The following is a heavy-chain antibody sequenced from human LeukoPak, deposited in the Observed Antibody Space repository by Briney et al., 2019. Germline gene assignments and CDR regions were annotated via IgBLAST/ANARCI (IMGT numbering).Heavy chain of an antibody. CDR1: GYTFTSYG. Sequence: GASVKVSCKASGYTFTSYGISWVRQAPGQGLEWMGWISAYNGNTNYAQKLQGRVTMTTDTSTSTAYMELRSLRSDDTAVYYCARVSDSYSSGWPPPSVWGQGTLVTVSS. J-gene: IGHJ4*02. V-gene: IGHV1-18*01. CDR3: ARVSDSYSSGWPPPSV. CDR2: ISAYNGNT. D-gene: IGHD6-19*01.